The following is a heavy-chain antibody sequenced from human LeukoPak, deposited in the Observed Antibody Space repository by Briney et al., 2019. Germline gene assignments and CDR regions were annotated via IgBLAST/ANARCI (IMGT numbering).Heavy chain of an antibody. CDR1: GFTFSSYE. V-gene: IGHV3-48*03. Sequence: PGGSLRLSCAASGFTFSSYEMNWVRQAPGKGLEWVSYISSSGSTIYYADSVKGRFTISRDNAKNSLYLQMTSLRAEDTALYYCAKDMSGIAATFDYWGQGTLVTVSS. CDR3: AKDMSGIAATFDY. J-gene: IGHJ4*02. D-gene: IGHD6-13*01. CDR2: ISSSGSTI.